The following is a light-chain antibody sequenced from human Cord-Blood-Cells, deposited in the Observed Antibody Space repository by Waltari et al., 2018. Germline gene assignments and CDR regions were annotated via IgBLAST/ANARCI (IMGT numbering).Light chain of an antibody. CDR1: QRVSSSY. CDR2: GAS. CDR3: QQYGSSPRT. Sequence: EIVLTQSPGTLSLSPGERATLSCRASQRVSSSYLAWYQQKPGQAPRLLIYGASSRATGIPDRLSGSGSGTDFTLTISRLEPEDFAVYYCQQYGSSPRTFGQGTKVEIK. V-gene: IGKV3-20*01. J-gene: IGKJ1*01.